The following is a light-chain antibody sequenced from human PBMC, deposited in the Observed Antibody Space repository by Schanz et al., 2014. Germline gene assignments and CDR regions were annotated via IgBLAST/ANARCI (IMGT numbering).Light chain of an antibody. Sequence: QSALTQPASVSGSPGQSITISCTGTSSDVGGYNYVSWYQHHPGKAPKLMIYDVTNRPSGVPDRFSGSKSGNTASLTVSGLQAEDEADYYCFSYAGSGLYVFGTGTKLIVL. V-gene: IGLV2-14*03. CDR2: DVT. CDR1: SSDVGGYNY. CDR3: FSYAGSGLYV. J-gene: IGLJ1*01.